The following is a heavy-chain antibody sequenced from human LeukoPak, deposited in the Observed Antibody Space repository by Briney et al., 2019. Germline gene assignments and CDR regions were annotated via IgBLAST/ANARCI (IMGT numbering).Heavy chain of an antibody. CDR1: GFTFSSCG. CDR2: ISYDGSNK. Sequence: GGSLRLSCAASGFTFSSCGMHWVRQAPGKGLEWVAVISYDGSNKYYADSVKGRFTISRDNSKNTLYPQMNSLRAEDTAVYYCARSYYMDVWGKGTTVTVSS. J-gene: IGHJ6*03. V-gene: IGHV3-30*03. CDR3: ARSYYMDV.